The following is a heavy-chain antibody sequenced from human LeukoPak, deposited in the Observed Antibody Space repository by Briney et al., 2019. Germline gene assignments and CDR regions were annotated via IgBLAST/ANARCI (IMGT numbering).Heavy chain of an antibody. D-gene: IGHD2-21*02. Sequence: SETLSLTCAVYGGSYSPYYWSWIRQPPGKGLEWIGEINHSGSTNYNPSLKSRVTISVDTSKNQFSLRLSSVTAADTAAYYCARGGFYCGGDCYVDYWGQGTLVTVSS. CDR1: GGSYSPYY. V-gene: IGHV4-34*01. CDR2: INHSGST. CDR3: ARGGFYCGGDCYVDY. J-gene: IGHJ4*02.